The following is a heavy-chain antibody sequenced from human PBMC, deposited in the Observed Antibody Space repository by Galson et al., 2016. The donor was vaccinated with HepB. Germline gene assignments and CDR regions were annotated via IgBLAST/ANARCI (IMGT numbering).Heavy chain of an antibody. CDR1: GFTFSDYY. V-gene: IGHV3-30*18. CDR3: VKESSSGFYRTSDY. D-gene: IGHD6-19*01. J-gene: IGHJ4*02. Sequence: SLRLSCAASGFTFSDYYMSWVRQAPGKGLEWVAVITYDGTEIHYRDSVRGRFTISRDISRNTLYLQMNSLTAEDTALYYCVKESSSGFYRTSDYWGQGTLVTVSS. CDR2: ITYDGTEI.